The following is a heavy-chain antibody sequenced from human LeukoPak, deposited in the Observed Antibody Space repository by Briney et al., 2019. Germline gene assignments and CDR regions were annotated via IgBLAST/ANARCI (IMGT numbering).Heavy chain of an antibody. V-gene: IGHV3-48*01. Sequence: GGSLRLSCAASGFTFSTYPMNWVRQPPGKGLEWVSYISSPRTTIYYADSVKGRFTISRDNTRNSLYLQMNSLRAEDTAVYYCARDLYGDYEVGAFDIRGQGTMVAVSS. J-gene: IGHJ3*02. CDR1: GFTFSTYP. CDR3: ARDLYGDYEVGAFDI. CDR2: ISSPRTTI. D-gene: IGHD4-17*01.